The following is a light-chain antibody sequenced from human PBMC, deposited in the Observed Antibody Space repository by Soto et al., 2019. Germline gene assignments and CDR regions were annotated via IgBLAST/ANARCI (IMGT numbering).Light chain of an antibody. V-gene: IGKV3-11*01. Sequence: EIVLTQSPATLSLSPGERATLSCRASQSVSSYLASYQQKPGQAPRLLIYDASNRATVIAARFSGSGSGTDCTFTISSLEPEDFAVYYCQQRSNWLLTFGGGTKVEIK. CDR1: QSVSSY. J-gene: IGKJ4*01. CDR3: QQRSNWLLT. CDR2: DAS.